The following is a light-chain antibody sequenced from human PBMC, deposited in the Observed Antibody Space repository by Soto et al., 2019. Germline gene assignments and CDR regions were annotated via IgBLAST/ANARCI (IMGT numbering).Light chain of an antibody. J-gene: IGLJ1*01. V-gene: IGLV2-23*01. CDR3: CSYAGISTFYV. Sequence: QSVLTQPASVSGSPGQSITISCTGISSDVGKYNLVSWYQHHPGKAPKVMIYEGTKRPSGVSNRFSGSKSGNTASLTISGLQPEDEADYYCCSYAGISTFYVFGTGTKVTVL. CDR2: EGT. CDR1: SSDVGKYNL.